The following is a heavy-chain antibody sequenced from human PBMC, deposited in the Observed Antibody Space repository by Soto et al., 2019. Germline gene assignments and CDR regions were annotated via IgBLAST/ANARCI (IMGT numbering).Heavy chain of an antibody. CDR2: IIPILGIA. J-gene: IGHJ4*02. D-gene: IGHD1-1*01. CDR3: ARDLGGERVFSWSLNDY. Sequence: SVKVSCKASGGTFSSYTISWVRQAPGQGLEWMGRIIPILGIANYAQKFQGRVTITADKSTSTAYMELSSLRSEDTAVYYCARDLGGERVFSWSLNDYWGQGTLVTVSS. V-gene: IGHV1-69*04. CDR1: GGTFSSYT.